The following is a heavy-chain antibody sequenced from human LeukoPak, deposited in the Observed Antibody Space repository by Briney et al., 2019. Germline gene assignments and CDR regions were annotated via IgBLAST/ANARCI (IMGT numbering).Heavy chain of an antibody. V-gene: IGHV3-66*01. J-gene: IGHJ6*02. CDR1: GFTFSSYA. Sequence: GGSLRLSCAASGFTFSSYAMSWVRQAPGKGLEWVSVIYSGGSTYYADSVKGRFTISRDNSKNTLYLQMNSLRAEDTAVYYCARDPIAARLEYGMDVWGQGTTVTVSS. D-gene: IGHD6-6*01. CDR2: IYSGGST. CDR3: ARDPIAARLEYGMDV.